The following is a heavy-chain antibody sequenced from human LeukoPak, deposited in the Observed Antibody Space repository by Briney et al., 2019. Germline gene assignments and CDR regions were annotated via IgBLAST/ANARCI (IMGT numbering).Heavy chain of an antibody. V-gene: IGHV5-51*01. D-gene: IGHD6-19*01. Sequence: GESLKISCQGSGYSFSTYWITWVRQMPGKGLEWMGIIYPGDSDTRYSPSFQCQVTISADKSISTAYLQWSSLKASDPAMYYCARRTSGFDYWGQGTLVTVSS. CDR3: ARRTSGFDY. CDR2: IYPGDSDT. CDR1: GYSFSTYW. J-gene: IGHJ4*02.